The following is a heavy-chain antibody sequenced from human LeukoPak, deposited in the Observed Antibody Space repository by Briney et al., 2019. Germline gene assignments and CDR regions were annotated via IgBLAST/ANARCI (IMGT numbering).Heavy chain of an antibody. V-gene: IGHV3-7*01. CDR1: GFIFSDAW. Sequence: GGSLRLSCVASGFIFSDAWMTWVRQAPGKELERVATITQDGRGKYYVDAVKGRFTISRDNGKNSVFLQMDSLRAEDTAFYYCSDPDQGWGQGTMVTVSS. CDR2: ITQDGRGK. J-gene: IGHJ3*01. CDR3: SDPDQG. D-gene: IGHD1-14*01.